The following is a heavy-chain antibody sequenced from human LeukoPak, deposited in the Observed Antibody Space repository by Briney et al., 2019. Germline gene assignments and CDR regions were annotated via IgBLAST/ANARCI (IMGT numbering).Heavy chain of an antibody. D-gene: IGHD1-26*01. CDR3: ARLDQKAIVGATALDY. J-gene: IGHJ4*02. Sequence: SETLSLTCTVSGGSISSGDYYWSWIRQPPGKGLEWIGYIYYSGSTYYNPSLKSRVTISVDKSKNQFSLKLSSVTAADTAVYYCARLDQKAIVGATALDYWGQGTLVTVSS. CDR1: GGSISSGDYY. V-gene: IGHV4-30-4*01. CDR2: IYYSGST.